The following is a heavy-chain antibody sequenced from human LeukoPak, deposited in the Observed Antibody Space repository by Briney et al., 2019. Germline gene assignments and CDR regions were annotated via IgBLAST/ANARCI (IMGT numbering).Heavy chain of an antibody. CDR3: ARHGHGSSRIASFDP. CDR2: IDPSDPYT. V-gene: IGHV5-10-1*01. J-gene: IGHJ5*02. D-gene: IGHD3-22*01. Sequence: ECLKISCKGSGYSFTNYWITWVRHMPGKGLEYMGRIDPSDPYTNYSPSFQGHVTISADKSISTAYLQWSSLKASDTAMYYCARHGHGSSRIASFDPWGQGTLVTVSA. CDR1: GYSFTNYW.